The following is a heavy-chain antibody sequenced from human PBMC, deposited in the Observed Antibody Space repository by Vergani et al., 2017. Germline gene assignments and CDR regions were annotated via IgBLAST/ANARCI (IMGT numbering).Heavy chain of an antibody. J-gene: IGHJ6*02. CDR1: GFTVSSNY. V-gene: IGHV3-53*04. CDR2: IYSGGST. D-gene: IGHD5-12*01. CDR3: ARDRVDIVATTTYYYYYYGMDV. Sequence: VQLVESGGGVVQPGESLRLSCAASGFTVSSNYMSWVRQAPGKGLEWVSVIYSGGSTYYADSVKGRFTISRHNSKNTLYLQMNSLRAEDTAVYYCARDRVDIVATTTYYYYYYGMDVWGQGTTVTVSS.